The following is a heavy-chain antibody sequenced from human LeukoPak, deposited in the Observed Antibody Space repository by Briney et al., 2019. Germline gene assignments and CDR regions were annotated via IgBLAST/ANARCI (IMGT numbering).Heavy chain of an antibody. J-gene: IGHJ3*02. CDR1: GFTFSSYA. D-gene: IGHD3-22*01. V-gene: IGHV3-30*04. CDR2: ISYDGSNK. CDR3: ARDFNYYDSSGYPRGGAFDT. Sequence: GRSLRLSCAASGFTFSSYAMHWVRQAPGKGLEWVAVISYDGSNKYYADSVKGRFTISRDNSKNTLYLQMNSLRAEDTAVYYCARDFNYYDSSGYPRGGAFDTWGQGTMVTVSS.